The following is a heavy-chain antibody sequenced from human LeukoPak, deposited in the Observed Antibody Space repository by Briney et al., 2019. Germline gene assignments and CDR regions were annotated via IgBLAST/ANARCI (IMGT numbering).Heavy chain of an antibody. CDR1: GGSVSSGSYY. D-gene: IGHD2-15*01. J-gene: IGHJ4*02. CDR2: IYYSGST. CDR3: ARAFCSGGSCYSVY. V-gene: IGHV4-61*01. Sequence: SETLSLTCTVSGGSVSSGSYYWSWIRQPPGKGLEWIGYIYYSGSTNYNPSLKSRVTISVDTSKNQFSLKLSSVTAADTAVYYCARAFCSGGSCYSVYWGQGTLVTGSS.